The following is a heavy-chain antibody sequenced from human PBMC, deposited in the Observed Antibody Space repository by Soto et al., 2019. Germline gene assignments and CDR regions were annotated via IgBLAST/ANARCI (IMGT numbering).Heavy chain of an antibody. D-gene: IGHD6-19*01. J-gene: IGHJ5*02. CDR1: GYTFSSYG. CDR3: MRDAGVWCQRLEDASSNWFDP. V-gene: IGHV1-18*04. Sequence: QVQLVQSGTEVKKPGASVKVSCKASGYTFSSYGISWVRQAPGQGLEWMGWISGYNGNTNYAEKFQGRITVTTDTSTNTASMELRSLRFDDTAVYYCMRDAGVWCQRLEDASSNWFDPWGQGTQVTVS. CDR2: ISGYNGNT.